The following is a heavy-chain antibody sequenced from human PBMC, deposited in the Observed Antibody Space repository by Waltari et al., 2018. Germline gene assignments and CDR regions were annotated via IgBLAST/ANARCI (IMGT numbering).Heavy chain of an antibody. CDR3: ATDLILGSGSLGY. Sequence: EVQLVESGGGLVQPGGSLRLSCAASGFIFSSHWMPWVRQPPGKGLVWVSRFWGDGGDSTYADSVKGRFTISRDNAKNTLYLQMNSLRAEDTAIYYCATDLILGSGSLGYGGQGTLVTVSS. D-gene: IGHD1-26*01. J-gene: IGHJ4*02. V-gene: IGHV3-74*03. CDR1: GFIFSSHW. CDR2: FWGDGGDS.